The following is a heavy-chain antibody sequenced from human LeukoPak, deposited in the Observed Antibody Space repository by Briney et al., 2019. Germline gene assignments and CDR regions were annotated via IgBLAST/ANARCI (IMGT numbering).Heavy chain of an antibody. J-gene: IGHJ5*02. CDR2: MSASGNS. CDR3: ARESGSMRWFDP. Sequence: SETLSLTCTVSGGSISGYYWSWIRQPAGKGLEWIGRMSASGNSNYIPSLVSRVTMSVDTSKNQFSLNLSSVTAADTAVYYCARESGSMRWFDPWGQGTLVTVSS. V-gene: IGHV4-4*07. CDR1: GGSISGYY. D-gene: IGHD6-25*01.